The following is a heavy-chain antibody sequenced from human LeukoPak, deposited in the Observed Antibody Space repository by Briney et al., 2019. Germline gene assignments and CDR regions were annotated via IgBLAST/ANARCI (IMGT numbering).Heavy chain of an antibody. CDR1: GFTFSSYA. CDR3: ARDMAYHDMLTGYEVSRFFDY. Sequence: PGGSLRLSCAASGFTFSSYAMSWVRQAPGKGLEWVSAISGSGGSTYYVDSVKGRFTISRDNSKNTLYLQMNYVRAEDTAVYYCARDMAYHDMLTGYEVSRFFDYWGQGTLVTVSS. CDR2: ISGSGGST. D-gene: IGHD3-9*01. J-gene: IGHJ4*02. V-gene: IGHV3-23*01.